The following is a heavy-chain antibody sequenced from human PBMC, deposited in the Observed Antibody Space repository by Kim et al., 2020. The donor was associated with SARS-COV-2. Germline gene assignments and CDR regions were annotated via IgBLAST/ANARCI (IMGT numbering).Heavy chain of an antibody. D-gene: IGHD3-10*01. CDR1: GFTFSSYE. CDR2: ISSSGSTI. V-gene: IGHV3-48*03. CDR3: ARDSVPEIMVRGVISIDY. Sequence: GGSLRLSCAASGFTFSSYEMNWVRQAPGKGLEWVSYISSSGSTIYYADSVKGRFTISRDNAKNSLYLQMNSLRAEDTAVYYCARDSVPEIMVRGVISIDYWGQGTLVTVSS. J-gene: IGHJ4*02.